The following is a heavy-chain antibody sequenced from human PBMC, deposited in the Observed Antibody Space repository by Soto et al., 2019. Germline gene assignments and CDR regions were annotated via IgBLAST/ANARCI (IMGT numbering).Heavy chain of an antibody. D-gene: IGHD2-8*01. J-gene: IGHJ5*02. V-gene: IGHV5-51*01. Sequence: GESLKISCTGVGYSFTSYWIGWVRQMPGKGLEWMGIIYPGDSDTRYSPSFQGQVTISADKSISTVYLQWSSLKASDTAMYYCARGYCTTNICDPWFDPGGQGTLVTVSS. CDR1: GYSFTSYW. CDR3: ARGYCTTNICDPWFDP. CDR2: IYPGDSDT.